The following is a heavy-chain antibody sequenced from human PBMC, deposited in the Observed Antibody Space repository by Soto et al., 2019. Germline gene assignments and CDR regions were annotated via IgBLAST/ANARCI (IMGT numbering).Heavy chain of an antibody. J-gene: IGHJ4*02. V-gene: IGHV1-69*12. D-gene: IGHD5-12*01. CDR1: GDTFGTFA. CDR2: GVPVFGTP. CDR3: ATTSRGYTAFFEF. Sequence: VQLVQSGAEVKKPGSSVKVSCKTSGDTFGTFAINWIRQAPGRGLEWLGGGVPVFGTPNYAPDFQGRVTITADESSNTSFMEVISLRSDDAATYYCATTSRGYTAFFEFWGLGTLVIVSS.